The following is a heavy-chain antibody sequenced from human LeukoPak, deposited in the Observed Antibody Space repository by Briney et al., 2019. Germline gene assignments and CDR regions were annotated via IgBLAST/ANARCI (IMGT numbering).Heavy chain of an antibody. J-gene: IGHJ5*02. CDR1: GGSFSGYY. CDR2: INHSGST. Sequence: PSGTLSLTCAVYGGSFSGYYWSWIRQPPGKGLEWIGEINHSGSTNYNPSLKSRVTISVDTSKNQFSLKLSSVTAADTAVYYCARGSVWNWFDPWGQGTLVTVSS. D-gene: IGHD3-16*01. V-gene: IGHV4-34*01. CDR3: ARGSVWNWFDP.